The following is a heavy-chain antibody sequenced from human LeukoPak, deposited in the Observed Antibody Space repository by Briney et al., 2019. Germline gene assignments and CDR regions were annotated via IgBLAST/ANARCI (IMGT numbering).Heavy chain of an antibody. D-gene: IGHD6-19*01. Sequence: GGSLRLSCAASGFTFRSYDMHWIRQVKGKGLEWISAVGISGDTYYAGSVKGRFTISRENAKNSLYLQMNSLTAGDTAVYYCVRGGIQVSGIDEIDYWGQGTLVTVSS. CDR3: VRGGIQVSGIDEIDY. V-gene: IGHV3-13*01. CDR1: GFTFRSYD. CDR2: VGISGDT. J-gene: IGHJ4*02.